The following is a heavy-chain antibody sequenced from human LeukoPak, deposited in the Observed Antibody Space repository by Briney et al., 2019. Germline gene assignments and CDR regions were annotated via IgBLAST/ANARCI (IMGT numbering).Heavy chain of an antibody. CDR3: ARGDKCGLPLEY. CDR1: GGSINSYY. D-gene: IGHD2-15*01. V-gene: IGHV4-59*01. CDR2: IYSTAST. J-gene: IGHJ4*02. Sequence: SETLSLTCTVSGGSINSYYWSWIRQPPGKGLEWIAYIYSTASTNYNPSLESRVTISIATSKNQFSLKLSSVTAADTAVYYCARGDKCGLPLEYWGQGTLVTVSS.